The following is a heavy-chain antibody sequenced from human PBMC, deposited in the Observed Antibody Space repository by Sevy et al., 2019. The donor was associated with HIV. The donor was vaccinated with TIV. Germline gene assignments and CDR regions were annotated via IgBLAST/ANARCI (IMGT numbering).Heavy chain of an antibody. J-gene: IGHJ6*02. Sequence: GGSLRLSCAASGLTFSNYWVNWVRQAPGKGLEWVAKIKQDGSEKYHVDSVKGRFTISRDNTKNSLYLQMNSLRAEDTAVYYCARDHRFSSAWYGFYYYFYGMDVWGQGTTVTVSS. D-gene: IGHD6-19*01. CDR1: GLTFSNYW. V-gene: IGHV3-7*01. CDR2: IKQDGSEK. CDR3: ARDHRFSSAWYGFYYYFYGMDV.